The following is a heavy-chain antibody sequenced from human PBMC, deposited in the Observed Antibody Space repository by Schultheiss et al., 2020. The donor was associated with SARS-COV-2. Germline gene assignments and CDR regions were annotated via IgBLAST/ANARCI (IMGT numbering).Heavy chain of an antibody. D-gene: IGHD2-2*02. CDR3: ARGKAATPLDY. J-gene: IGHJ4*02. CDR1: GYTFTGYY. V-gene: IGHV1-2*02. CDR2: INPNSSGT. Sequence: ASVKVSCKASGYTFTGYYTHWVRQAPGQGLVWMGWINPNSSGTNYAQKFQGRVTMTRDTSISTAYMELSRLRSDDTAVYYCARGKAATPLDYWGQGTLVTVSS.